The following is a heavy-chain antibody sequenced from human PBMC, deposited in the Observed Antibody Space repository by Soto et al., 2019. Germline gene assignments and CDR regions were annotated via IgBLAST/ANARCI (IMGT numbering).Heavy chain of an antibody. D-gene: IGHD2-15*01. J-gene: IGHJ6*02. V-gene: IGHV4-34*01. Sequence: SETLSLTCAVYGGSFSGYYWSWIRQPPGKGLEWIGEINHSGSTNYNPSLKSRVTISVDTSKNQFSLNLSSVTAADTAVYYCARGPYCSGGTCYRGMDVWGQGXTVTVSS. CDR1: GGSFSGYY. CDR2: INHSGST. CDR3: ARGPYCSGGTCYRGMDV.